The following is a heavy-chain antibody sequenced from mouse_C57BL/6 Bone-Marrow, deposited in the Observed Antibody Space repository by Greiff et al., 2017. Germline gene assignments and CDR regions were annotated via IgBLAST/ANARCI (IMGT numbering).Heavy chain of an antibody. CDR3: ARRIYYAMDY. V-gene: IGHV1-54*01. CDR1: GYAFTNYL. J-gene: IGHJ4*01. Sequence: VQLQQSGAELVRPGTSVKVSCKASGYAFTNYLIEWVQQRPGQGLAWIGVINPGSGGTNYNEKFKGKATLTADKSSSTAYMHLSSLTSEDSAVYFCARRIYYAMDYWGQGTSVTVSS. CDR2: INPGSGGT.